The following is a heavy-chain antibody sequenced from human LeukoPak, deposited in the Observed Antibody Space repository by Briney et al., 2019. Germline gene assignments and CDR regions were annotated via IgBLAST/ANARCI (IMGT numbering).Heavy chain of an antibody. J-gene: IGHJ5*02. CDR2: ISAYNGNT. V-gene: IGHV1-18*04. D-gene: IGHD3-10*01. CDR1: GYTFTSYG. Sequence: ASVKVSCKASGYTFTSYGISWVRQAPGQGLEWIGWISAYNGNTNYAQKLQGRVTMTTDTSTSTAYMELRSLRSDDTAVYYCARGKLLWFGELFYNWFDPWGQGTLVTVSS. CDR3: ARGKLLWFGELFYNWFDP.